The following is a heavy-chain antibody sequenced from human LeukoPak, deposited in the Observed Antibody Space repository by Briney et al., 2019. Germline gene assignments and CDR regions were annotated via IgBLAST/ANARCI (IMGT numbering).Heavy chain of an antibody. CDR3: ARGKVVAGTPGQNSWDH. D-gene: IGHD6-19*01. CDR1: GGSISSSSYY. J-gene: IGHJ4*02. Sequence: SETLSLTCNVSGGSISSSSYYWGWIRQPPGKGLEWIGSIYYSGSTYYNPSLKSRVTISVDTSKNQLSLKLSSVTAADTAVYYCARGKVVAGTPGQNSWDHWGQGTLVTVSS. V-gene: IGHV4-39*07. CDR2: IYYSGST.